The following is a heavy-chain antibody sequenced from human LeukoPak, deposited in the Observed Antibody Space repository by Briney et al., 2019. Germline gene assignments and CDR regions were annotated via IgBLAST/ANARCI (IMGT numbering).Heavy chain of an antibody. Sequence: SETLSLTCTVSGDSIRTSFWSWIRQPPGKGLEWIAYVHSSESANYNPSLKSRVTISLDTPKNQFSLKLNSVTAADTTVYYCARHIFDYSYDTALFDYWGQGTLVTVSS. D-gene: IGHD3-22*01. CDR1: GDSIRTSF. CDR2: VHSSESA. V-gene: IGHV4-59*01. CDR3: ARHIFDYSYDTALFDY. J-gene: IGHJ4*02.